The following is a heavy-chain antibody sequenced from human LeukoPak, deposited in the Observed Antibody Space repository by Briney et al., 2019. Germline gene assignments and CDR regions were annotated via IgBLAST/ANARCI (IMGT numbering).Heavy chain of an antibody. Sequence: ASANASPKLSLVALSAVVITTVPQAAGQGLEWMGWISAYNGNTNYAQKLQGRVTMTTDTSTSTAYVELRSLRSDDTAVYYRARHQENDKPDIVVVPAADDAFDIWGQGTMVTVSS. J-gene: IGHJ3*02. CDR3: ARHQENDKPDIVVVPAADDAFDI. D-gene: IGHD2-2*01. CDR2: ISAYNGNT. CDR1: LVALSAVV. V-gene: IGHV1-18*01.